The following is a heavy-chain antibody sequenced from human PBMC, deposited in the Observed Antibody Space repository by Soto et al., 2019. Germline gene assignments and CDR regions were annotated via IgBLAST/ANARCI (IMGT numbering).Heavy chain of an antibody. CDR1: GFTFSSYG. V-gene: IGHV3-33*01. D-gene: IGHD2-2*01. Sequence: QVQLVESGGGVVQPGRSLRLSCAASGFTFSSYGMHWVRQAPGKGLEWVAVIWYDGSNQYYADSVKGRFTSSRDNSKNTLYLQMNSLRAEDTAVYYCARDHHLGYCSSPSCFYGMDVWGQGTTVTVSS. CDR3: ARDHHLGYCSSPSCFYGMDV. J-gene: IGHJ6*02. CDR2: IWYDGSNQ.